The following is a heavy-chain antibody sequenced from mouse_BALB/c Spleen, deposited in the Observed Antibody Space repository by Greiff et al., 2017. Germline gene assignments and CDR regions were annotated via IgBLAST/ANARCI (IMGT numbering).Heavy chain of an antibody. CDR1: GFSLTSYG. Sequence: VQLVESGPGLVAPSQSLSNTCTVSGFSLTSYGVHWVRQPPGKGLEWLGVIWAGGSTNYNSALMSRLSISKDNSKSQVFLKMNSLQTDDTAMYYCARAYGPAWFAYWGQGTLVTVSA. J-gene: IGHJ3*01. V-gene: IGHV2-9*02. CDR2: IWAGGST. D-gene: IGHD1-1*02. CDR3: ARAYGPAWFAY.